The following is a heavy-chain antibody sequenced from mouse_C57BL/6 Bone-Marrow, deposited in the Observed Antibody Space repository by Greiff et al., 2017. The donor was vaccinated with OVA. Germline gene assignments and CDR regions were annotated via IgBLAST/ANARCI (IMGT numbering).Heavy chain of an antibody. CDR2: ISYDGSN. V-gene: IGHV3-6*01. CDR1: GYSITSGYY. J-gene: IGHJ1*03. Sequence: DVQLQESGPGLVKPSQSLSLTCSVTGYSITSGYYWNWIRQFPGNKLEWMGYISYDGSNNYNPSLKNRISITRDTSKNQFFLKLNSVTTEDTATYDCARGITTVDWYFDVWGTGTTVTVSS. D-gene: IGHD1-1*01. CDR3: ARGITTVDWYFDV.